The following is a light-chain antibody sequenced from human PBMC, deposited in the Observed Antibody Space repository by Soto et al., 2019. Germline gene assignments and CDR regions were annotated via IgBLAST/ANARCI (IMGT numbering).Light chain of an antibody. CDR1: QSVSSN. V-gene: IGKV3-15*01. Sequence: EIVMTQSPATLSVSPGERVTLPCRASQSVSSNLAWYQQKPGQSPRLLIYGASTRATGIPASLSGSASGTDFPLTISRLPSEDFAVYYCQQYITLWTFGQGTQVDIK. J-gene: IGKJ1*01. CDR2: GAS. CDR3: QQYITLWT.